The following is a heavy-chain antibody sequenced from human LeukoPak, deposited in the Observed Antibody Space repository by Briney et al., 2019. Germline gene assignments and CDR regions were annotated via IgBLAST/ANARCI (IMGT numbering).Heavy chain of an antibody. CDR3: ARARYCSSTNCYKDY. J-gene: IGHJ4*02. CDR2: IKQDGSEK. V-gene: IGHV3-7*01. CDR1: GFTFSTYW. Sequence: GGSLRLSCAASGFTFSTYWMSWVRQAPGKGLEWVANIKQDGSEKYYVDSVKGRFTISRDNAKNSLYLQMDSLRAEDTAVYYCARARYCSSTNCYKDYWGQGTLGTVSS. D-gene: IGHD2-2*02.